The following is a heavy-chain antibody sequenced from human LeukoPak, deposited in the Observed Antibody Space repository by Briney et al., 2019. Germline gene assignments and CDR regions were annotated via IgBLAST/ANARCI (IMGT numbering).Heavy chain of an antibody. V-gene: IGHV3-30*18. CDR2: ISYDGSNK. Sequence: PGGSLRLSCAASGFTFSSYGMHSVRQVPGKGLEWVAVISYDGSNKYYADSVKGRFTISRDNSKNTLYLQMNSLRAEDTAVYYCAKDVYDSSGYLDYWGQGTLVTVSS. CDR3: AKDVYDSSGYLDY. CDR1: GFTFSSYG. J-gene: IGHJ4*02. D-gene: IGHD3-22*01.